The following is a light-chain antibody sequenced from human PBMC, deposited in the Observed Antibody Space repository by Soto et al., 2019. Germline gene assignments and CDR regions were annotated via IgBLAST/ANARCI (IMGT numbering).Light chain of an antibody. CDR3: QSYASSLGVV. Sequence: QSVLTQPPSVSGAPGQRVTISGTGSGSNIGACYDVHWYRQFPGTAPKLLLYGNSHRPSGVPDQFSGSKSGTSASLVITGHGAGDDADYYCQSYASSLGVVFVGGTKITVL. CDR2: GNS. CDR1: GSNIGACYD. J-gene: IGLJ3*02. V-gene: IGLV1-40*01.